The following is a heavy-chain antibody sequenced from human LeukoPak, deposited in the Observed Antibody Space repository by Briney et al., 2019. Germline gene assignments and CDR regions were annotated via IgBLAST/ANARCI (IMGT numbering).Heavy chain of an antibody. J-gene: IGHJ1*01. CDR3: ATPSGILTANGYFQH. D-gene: IGHD3-9*01. CDR2: INHSGST. CDR1: GGSISSSSYY. V-gene: IGHV4-39*07. Sequence: PSETLSLTCTVSGGSISSSSYYWGCIRQPPGKGLEWIGEINHSGSTNYNPSLKSRVTISVDTSKNQFSLKLSSVTAADTAVYYCATPSGILTANGYFQHWGQGTLVTVSS.